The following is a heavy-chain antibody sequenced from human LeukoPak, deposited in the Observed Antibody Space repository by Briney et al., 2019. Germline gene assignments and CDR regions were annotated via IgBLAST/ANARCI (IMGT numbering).Heavy chain of an antibody. CDR2: IYYNGST. Sequence: SETLSLTCTVSGGSISSYYWSWIRQPPGKGLEWIGYIYYNGSTNYNPSLKSRVTISVDTSKNQFSLKLSSVTAADTAVYYCARGNSSGWCAGAGTFDIWGQGTMVTVSS. D-gene: IGHD6-19*01. CDR1: GGSISSYY. J-gene: IGHJ3*02. CDR3: ARGNSSGWCAGAGTFDI. V-gene: IGHV4-59*01.